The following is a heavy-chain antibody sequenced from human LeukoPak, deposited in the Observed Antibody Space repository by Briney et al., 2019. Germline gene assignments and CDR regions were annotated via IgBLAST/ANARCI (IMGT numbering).Heavy chain of an antibody. V-gene: IGHV1-69*13. Sequence: GASVKVSCKASGGTFSSYAISWVRQAPGQGLEWMGGIIPIFGTANYAQKFQGRVTITADESTSTAYMELSSLRSGDTAVYYCARVRYDFSVADPWGQGTLVTVSS. CDR1: GGTFSSYA. CDR3: ARVRYDFSVADP. CDR2: IIPIFGTA. D-gene: IGHD3-3*01. J-gene: IGHJ5*02.